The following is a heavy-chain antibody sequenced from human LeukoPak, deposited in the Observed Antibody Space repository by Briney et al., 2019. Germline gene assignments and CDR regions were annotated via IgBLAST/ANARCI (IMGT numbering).Heavy chain of an antibody. CDR1: GYTLTELS. J-gene: IGHJ4*01. V-gene: IGHV1-24*01. Sequence: VASVKVSCKVSGYTLTELSMHWVRQAPGKGLEWMGGFDPEDGETIYAQKFQGRFTMTEDTSSGTAYMELNSLRSEDTAVYYCTTREIVVEPAATSLVRGVLWRSDFWGHGTRVTVSS. CDR2: FDPEDGET. CDR3: TTREIVVEPAATSLVRGVLWRSDF. D-gene: IGHD3-10*01.